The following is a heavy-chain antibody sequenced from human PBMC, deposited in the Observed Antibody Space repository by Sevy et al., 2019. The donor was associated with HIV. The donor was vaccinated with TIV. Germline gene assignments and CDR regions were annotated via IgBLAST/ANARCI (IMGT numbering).Heavy chain of an antibody. D-gene: IGHD3-16*02. CDR1: GFTFSNAW. CDR2: IRSISDGGTT. CDR3: TPGGTFGGVIVDF. J-gene: IGHJ4*02. V-gene: IGHV3-15*01. Sequence: GGSLRLSCTASGFTFSNAWMTWVRQAPGKGLEWVGRIRSISDGGTTDYAAPLKERFTISRDDSKNTLSLQMNSLKNEETAVYYCTPGGTFGGVIVDFWGRGTLVTVSS.